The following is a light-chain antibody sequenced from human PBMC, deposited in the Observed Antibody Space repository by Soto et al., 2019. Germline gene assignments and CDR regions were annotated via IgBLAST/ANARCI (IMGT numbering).Light chain of an antibody. J-gene: IGKJ3*01. CDR3: QHYGSLFT. V-gene: IGKV3-20*01. Sequence: EMVLTQSPGTLSLSPGERAALSCTASQNIDNSYLGWYQQKPGQAPRLLIYSTSIRATGIPDRFSGSGSGTDFTLTINRLEPEDFAVSYCQHYGSLFTFGPGTKVDIK. CDR1: QNIDNSY. CDR2: STS.